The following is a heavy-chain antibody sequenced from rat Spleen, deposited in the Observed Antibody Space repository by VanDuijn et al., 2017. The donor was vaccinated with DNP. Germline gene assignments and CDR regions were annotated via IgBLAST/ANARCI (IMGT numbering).Heavy chain of an antibody. CDR2: ISYDGSST. J-gene: IGHJ2*01. CDR3: AKAGGYSPWYFDY. V-gene: IGHV5-7*01. Sequence: EVQLVESGGGLVQPGRSLKLSCAASGFTFSDYAMAWVRQSPKKGLEWVATISYDGSSTYYRDSVKGRFTISRDNAKSTLYLQMDSLRSEETATYYCAKAGGYSPWYFDYWGQGVMVTVSS. CDR1: GFTFSDYA. D-gene: IGHD1-11*01.